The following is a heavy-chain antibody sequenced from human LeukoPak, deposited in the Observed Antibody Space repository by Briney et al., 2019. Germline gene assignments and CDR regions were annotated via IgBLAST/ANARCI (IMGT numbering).Heavy chain of an antibody. CDR1: GFTFSNYR. D-gene: IGHD3-10*01. Sequence: GGSLRLSCAASGFTFSNYRMNWVRQAPGKGLEWVSSISSSSIYIYYADSLKGRFTISRDNAKNTLYLQMNSLRAEDTAIYYCAKARSGSGSYGKYYFDYWGQGTLVTVSS. CDR3: AKARSGSGSYGKYYFDY. J-gene: IGHJ4*02. CDR2: ISSSSIYI. V-gene: IGHV3-21*04.